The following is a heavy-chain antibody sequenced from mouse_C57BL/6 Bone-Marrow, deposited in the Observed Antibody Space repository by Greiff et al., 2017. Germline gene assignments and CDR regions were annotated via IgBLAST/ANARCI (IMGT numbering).Heavy chain of an antibody. CDR2: INPYNGGT. V-gene: IGHV1-19*01. J-gene: IGHJ4*01. CDR1: GYTFTDYY. Sequence: VQLQQSGPVLVKPGASVKMSCKASGYTFTDYYMNWVKQSHGKSLEWIGVINPYNGGTSYNQKFKGKATLTVDKSSSTAYMELNSLTSEDYAVYYCARGHYYAMDYWGQGTSVTVSS. CDR3: ARGHYYAMDY.